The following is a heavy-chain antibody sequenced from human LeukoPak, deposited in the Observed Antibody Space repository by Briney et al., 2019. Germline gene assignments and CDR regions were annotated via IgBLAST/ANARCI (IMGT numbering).Heavy chain of an antibody. D-gene: IGHD3-22*01. CDR1: GFTFSSYW. CDR3: ARDETYYYDSSGYYFDY. J-gene: IGHJ4*02. Sequence: GGSLRLSCAASGFTFSSYWMSWVRQGPGKGLEWVANIKQDGSEKYYVDSVKGRFTISRDNAKNSLYLQMNRLRAEDTAVYYCARDETYYYDSSGYYFDYWGQGTLVTVSS. V-gene: IGHV3-7*01. CDR2: IKQDGSEK.